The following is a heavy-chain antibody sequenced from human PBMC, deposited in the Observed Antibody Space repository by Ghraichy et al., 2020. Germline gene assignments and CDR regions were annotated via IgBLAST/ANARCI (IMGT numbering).Heavy chain of an antibody. CDR3: AKAAYCSGGTCSLDY. CDR1: GFTFSNFV. D-gene: IGHD2-15*01. J-gene: IGHJ4*02. V-gene: IGHV3-23*01. CDR2: IGSRDGNT. Sequence: GGSLRLSCVASGFTFSNFVLTWVRQAPGKGLQWVAAIGSRDGNTFYADSVKGRFTISRDDSKNTLYLQMNSLGAEDTAEYYCAKAAYCSGGTCSLDYWGQGTLITVSS.